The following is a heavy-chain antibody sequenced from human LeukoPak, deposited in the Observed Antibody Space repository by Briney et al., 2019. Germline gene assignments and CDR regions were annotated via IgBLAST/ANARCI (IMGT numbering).Heavy chain of an antibody. V-gene: IGHV1-2*02. D-gene: IGHD6-13*01. Sequence: ASVTVSCKASGYTFTGYYIHWVGQAPGQGLEWMGWINPNSGGTSYAQKFQGRVTMTRDTSISTAYMELSSLRSDDTAVYYCARDGAAGTVVNWFDPWGQGTLVTVSS. J-gene: IGHJ5*02. CDR3: ARDGAAGTVVNWFDP. CDR2: INPNSGGT. CDR1: GYTFTGYY.